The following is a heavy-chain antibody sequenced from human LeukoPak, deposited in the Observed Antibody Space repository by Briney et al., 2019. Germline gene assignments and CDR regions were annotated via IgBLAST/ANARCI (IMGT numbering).Heavy chain of an antibody. CDR2: IPYDGSNK. CDR1: GFTFSSYA. D-gene: IGHD3-22*01. Sequence: GRSLRLSCAASGFTFSSYAMHWVRQAPGKGLEWVAVIPYDGSNKYYADSVKGRFTISRDNSKNTLYLQMNSLRAEDTAVYYCARDQHDSSGYYTDYWGQGTLVTVSS. V-gene: IGHV3-30-3*01. J-gene: IGHJ4*02. CDR3: ARDQHDSSGYYTDY.